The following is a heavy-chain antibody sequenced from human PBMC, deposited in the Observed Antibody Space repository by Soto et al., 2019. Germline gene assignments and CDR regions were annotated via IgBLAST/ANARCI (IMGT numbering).Heavy chain of an antibody. D-gene: IGHD3-3*01. J-gene: IGHJ6*02. CDR2: ISAYNGNT. V-gene: IGHV1-18*01. CDR3: ARDKRNYDFWSGYLSGMDV. CDR1: GYTFTSYG. Sequence: QVQLVQSGAEVKKPGASVKVSCKASGYTFTSYGISWVRQAPGPGLEWMGWISAYNGNTNYAQKLQGRVTMTTDTSASTAYMEVRSLRSDDTAVYYCARDKRNYDFWSGYLSGMDVWGQGTTVTVSS.